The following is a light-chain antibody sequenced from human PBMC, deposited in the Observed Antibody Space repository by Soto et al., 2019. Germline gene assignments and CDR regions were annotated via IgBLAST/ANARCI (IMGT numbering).Light chain of an antibody. V-gene: IGLV2-8*01. Sequence: QSALTQPPSASGSPGQSVTISCTGTSGDVGRYNYVSWYQQHPRKAPQLLIYEVSKRPSGVPDRFSGSKSGNTASLTVSGLQAEDEAHYYCSSYAGSNTWVFGGGTQVTVL. CDR2: EVS. J-gene: IGLJ3*02. CDR3: SSYAGSNTWV. CDR1: SGDVGRYNY.